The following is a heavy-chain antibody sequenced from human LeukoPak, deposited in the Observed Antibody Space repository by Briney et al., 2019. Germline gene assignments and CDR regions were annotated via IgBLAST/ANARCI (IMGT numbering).Heavy chain of an antibody. V-gene: IGHV5-51*01. CDR3: ARLYSRVCDY. CDR2: IYPGGSDT. J-gene: IGHJ4*02. D-gene: IGHD6-13*01. CDR1: GYSFNSYW. Sequence: GESLKISCKGSGYSFNSYWIGWVRQMPGKGLEWMGIIYPGGSDTRYSPSFQGQVTISADKSISTAYLQWSRLKAADTSMYYCARLYSRVCDYWGQGTLVTVSS.